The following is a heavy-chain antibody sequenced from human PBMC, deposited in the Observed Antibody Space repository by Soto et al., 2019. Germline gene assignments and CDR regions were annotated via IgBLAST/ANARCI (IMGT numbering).Heavy chain of an antibody. CDR1: RGTFSSYA. Sequence: ASVKVSCKASRGTFSSYAISWVRQAPGQGLEWMGGIIPIFGTANYAQKFQGRVTITADESTSTAYMELSSLRSEDTAVYYCARHGLEWLGPFDYWGQGTLVTVSS. J-gene: IGHJ4*02. V-gene: IGHV1-69*13. CDR2: IIPIFGTA. CDR3: ARHGLEWLGPFDY. D-gene: IGHD3-3*01.